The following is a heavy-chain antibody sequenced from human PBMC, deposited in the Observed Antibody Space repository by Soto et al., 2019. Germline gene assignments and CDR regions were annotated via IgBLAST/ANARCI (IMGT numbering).Heavy chain of an antibody. J-gene: IGHJ4*02. CDR3: ARDPLWFGELLLDY. Sequence: EVQLVESGGGLVQPGGSLRLSCAVSGFAFSSYSMNWVRQAPGKGLEGVSYISSSSSTIYYADSVKGRFTISRDNAKNSLYLQMNSLRAEDTAVYYCARDPLWFGELLLDYWGQGTLVTVSS. CDR2: ISSSSSTI. CDR1: GFAFSSYS. D-gene: IGHD3-10*01. V-gene: IGHV3-48*01.